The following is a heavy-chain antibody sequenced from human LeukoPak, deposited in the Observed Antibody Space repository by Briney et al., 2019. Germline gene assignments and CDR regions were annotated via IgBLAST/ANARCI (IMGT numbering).Heavy chain of an antibody. D-gene: IGHD1-1*01. V-gene: IGHV3-64D*06. CDR1: GFTFSSYA. J-gene: IGHJ6*02. CDR3: VNEVGTYYYGMDV. CDR2: ISSNGGST. Sequence: GGSLRLSCSASGFTFSSYAMHWVRQAPGKGLEYVSAISSNGGSTYYADCAKGRFTISRDNSKNTLYLQMSSLRAEDTAVYYCVNEVGTYYYGMDVWGQGTTVTVAS.